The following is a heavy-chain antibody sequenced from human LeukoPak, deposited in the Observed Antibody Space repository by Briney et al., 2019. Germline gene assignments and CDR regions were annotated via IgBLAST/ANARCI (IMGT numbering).Heavy chain of an antibody. J-gene: IGHJ4*02. CDR2: INEDGSTT. D-gene: IGHD1-26*01. V-gene: IGHV3-74*01. CDR3: VRDLGGRSGH. Sequence: GGSLRLSCAASGFTFSSNWMHWVRQAPGKGLMWVSRINEDGSTTNYADSVKGRSTIFRDNAKNTLYLQMNSLRAEDTAVYYCVRDLGGRSGHWGQGTLVTVSP. CDR1: GFTFSSNW.